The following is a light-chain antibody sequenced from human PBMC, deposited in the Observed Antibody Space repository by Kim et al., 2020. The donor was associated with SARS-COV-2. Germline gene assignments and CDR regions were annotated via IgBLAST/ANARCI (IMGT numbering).Light chain of an antibody. CDR3: QNYRRVPAT. CDR2: AAS. CDR1: QDISNF. Sequence: ASVGDRVSLTLRASQDISNFLAWSQQKQGKVPKLLICAASPLQSGVPSRCSGSGSGTDFTLTISSLQPEDVATYYCQNYRRVPATFGGGTKVDIK. V-gene: IGKV1-27*01. J-gene: IGKJ4*01.